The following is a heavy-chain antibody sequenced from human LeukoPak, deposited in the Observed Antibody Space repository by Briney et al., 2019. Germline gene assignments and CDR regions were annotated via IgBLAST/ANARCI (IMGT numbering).Heavy chain of an antibody. D-gene: IGHD2-2*01. CDR1: GGSISSSNW. J-gene: IGHJ3*02. Sequence: SGTLSLTCADSGGSISSSNWWSWVRQPPGKGLEWIGEIYHSGSTNYNPSLKSRVTISVDKSKNQFSLKLSSVTAADTAVYYCARASAAIGGAFDIWGQGTMVTVSS. CDR3: ARASAAIGGAFDI. V-gene: IGHV4-4*02. CDR2: IYHSGST.